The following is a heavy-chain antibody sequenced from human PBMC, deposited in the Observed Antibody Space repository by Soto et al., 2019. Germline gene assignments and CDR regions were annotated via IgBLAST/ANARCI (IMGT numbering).Heavy chain of an antibody. CDR1: GFTFKNFV. CDR3: AQDRGWGVVSPSHDS. V-gene: IGHV3-23*01. Sequence: EVQLLESGGGLVQPGGSLRVSCATSGFTFKNFVMSWVRQAPGKGLEWVAAIRASGEQTFYADSVKGRFTISRDNYKNVVFLLMNSLRDDDTALYFCAQDRGWGVVSPSHDSWGQGTLVTVSS. J-gene: IGHJ4*02. CDR2: IRASGEQT. D-gene: IGHD2-21*01.